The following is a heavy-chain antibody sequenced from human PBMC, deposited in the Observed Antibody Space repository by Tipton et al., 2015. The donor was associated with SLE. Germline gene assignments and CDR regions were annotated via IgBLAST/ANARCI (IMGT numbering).Heavy chain of an antibody. Sequence: TLSLTCAVYGGSFSGYYWSWIRQPPGKGLEWIGEINHSGSTNYNPSLKSRVTISVDTSKNQFSLKLRSVTAADTAVYYCAGGGGFDPWGQGTLVTVSS. V-gene: IGHV4-34*01. CDR1: GGSFSGYY. CDR3: AGGGGFDP. D-gene: IGHD3-16*01. CDR2: INHSGST. J-gene: IGHJ5*02.